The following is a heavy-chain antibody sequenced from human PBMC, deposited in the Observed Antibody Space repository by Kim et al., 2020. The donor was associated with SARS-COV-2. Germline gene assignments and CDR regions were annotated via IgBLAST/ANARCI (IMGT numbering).Heavy chain of an antibody. CDR3: ARVQQSAGSYLYPFDI. CDR1: GGSISPDY. V-gene: IGHV4-59*01. D-gene: IGHD3-10*01. Sequence: SETLSLTCTVSGGSISPDYWSWSRQPPGKGLEWMGYMHYTGRANYSHSLKSQVGISVETSKNHYSLNLTSVTVADTATDFCARVQQSAGSYLYPFDIWG. J-gene: IGHJ3*02. CDR2: MHYTGRA.